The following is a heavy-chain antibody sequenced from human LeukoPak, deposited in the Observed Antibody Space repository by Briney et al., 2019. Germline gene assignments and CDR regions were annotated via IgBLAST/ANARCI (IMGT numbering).Heavy chain of an antibody. Sequence: RGSLRLSCVGSGFTFRSHAMSWVRQAPGKGLKWVSVIYSGGSTYYADSVKGRFTISRDNSKNTLYLQMNSLRAEDTAVYYCASRGYSYGTNDYWGQGTLVTVSS. V-gene: IGHV3-53*01. CDR2: IYSGGST. J-gene: IGHJ4*02. CDR3: ASRGYSYGTNDY. CDR1: GFTFRSHA. D-gene: IGHD5-18*01.